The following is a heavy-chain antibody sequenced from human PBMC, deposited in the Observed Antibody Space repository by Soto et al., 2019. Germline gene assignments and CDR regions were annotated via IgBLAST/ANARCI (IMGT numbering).Heavy chain of an antibody. CDR2: INHSGST. V-gene: IGHV4-34*01. D-gene: IGHD3-10*01. J-gene: IGHJ6*02. CDR1: GGSFSGYY. CDR3: ARGQDGSGSYCMDV. Sequence: LSLTCAVYGGSFSGYYWSWIRQPPGKGLEWIGEINHSGSTNYNPSLKSRVTISVDTSKNQFSLKLSSVTAADTAVYYCARGQDGSGSYCMDVWGQGTTVTVSS.